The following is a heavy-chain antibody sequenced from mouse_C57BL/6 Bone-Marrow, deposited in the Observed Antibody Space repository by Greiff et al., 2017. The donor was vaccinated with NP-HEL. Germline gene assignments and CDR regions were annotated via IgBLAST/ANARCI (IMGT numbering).Heavy chain of an antibody. V-gene: IGHV14-4*01. CDR3: TTWGSLWYFDY. CDR1: GFNIKDDY. Sequence: SGAELVRPGASVKLSCTASGFNIKDDYMHWVKQRPEQGLEWIGWIDPENGDTEYASKFQGKATITADTSSNTAYLQLSSLTSEDTAVYYCTTWGSLWYFDYWGQGTTLTVSS. D-gene: IGHD6-2*01. J-gene: IGHJ2*01. CDR2: IDPENGDT.